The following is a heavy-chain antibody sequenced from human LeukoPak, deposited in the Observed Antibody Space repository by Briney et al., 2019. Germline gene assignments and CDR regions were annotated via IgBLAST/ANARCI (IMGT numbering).Heavy chain of an antibody. V-gene: IGHV1-2*02. Sequence: ASVKVSCKASGYTFTGYYIHWVRQAPGQGLEWMGWINPNSGGTNYAQKFQGRVTMTRDTSISTAYMELSRLRSDDTAVYYCASYKYSSSWLFDYWGQGTLVTVSS. D-gene: IGHD6-13*01. CDR2: INPNSGGT. CDR3: ASYKYSSSWLFDY. J-gene: IGHJ4*02. CDR1: GYTFTGYY.